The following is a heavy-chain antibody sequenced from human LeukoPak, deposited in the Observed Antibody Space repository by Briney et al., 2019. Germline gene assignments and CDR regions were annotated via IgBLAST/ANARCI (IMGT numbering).Heavy chain of an antibody. J-gene: IGHJ4*02. CDR2: IYHSGST. CDR1: GGSISSGGYS. V-gene: IGHV4-30-2*01. Sequence: PSETLSLTCAVSGGSISSGGYSWSWIRQPPGKGLEWIGYIYHSGSTYYNPSLKSRVTISVDRSKNQFSLKLSSVTAADTAVYYCARSTTVTTRDKFDYWGQGTLVTVSS. D-gene: IGHD4-17*01. CDR3: ARSTTVTTRDKFDY.